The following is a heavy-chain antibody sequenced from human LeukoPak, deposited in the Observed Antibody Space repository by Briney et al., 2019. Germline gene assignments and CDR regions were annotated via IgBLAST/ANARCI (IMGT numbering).Heavy chain of an antibody. CDR3: AKGMFGSGWYGDDY. Sequence: QPGGSLRLSCAASGFTFSSYAMGWVRQAPGKGLEWVAAISGSGGSTYYADAVKGRFTISRDNSKTPLYLQMNSLRAEDTAVYYCAKGMFGSGWYGDDYWGQGTLVTVSS. CDR2: ISGSGGST. V-gene: IGHV3-23*01. CDR1: GFTFSSYA. D-gene: IGHD6-19*01. J-gene: IGHJ4*02.